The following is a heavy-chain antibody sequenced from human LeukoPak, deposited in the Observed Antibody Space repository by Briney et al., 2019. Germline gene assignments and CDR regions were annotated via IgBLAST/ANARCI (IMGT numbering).Heavy chain of an antibody. CDR2: INHSGST. CDR1: GGSLSGYY. V-gene: IGHV4-34*01. J-gene: IGHJ4*02. Sequence: SETLSLTCAVYGGSLSGYYWSWIRQPPGKGLEWIGEINHSGSTNYNPSLKSRVTISVDTSKNQFSLKLSSVTAADTAVYYCARTSSSYDSSGYYLNPLDYWGQGTLVTVSS. D-gene: IGHD3-22*01. CDR3: ARTSSSYDSSGYYLNPLDY.